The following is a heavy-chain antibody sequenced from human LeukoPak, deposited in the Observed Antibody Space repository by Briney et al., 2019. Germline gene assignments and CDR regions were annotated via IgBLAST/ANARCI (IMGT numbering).Heavy chain of an antibody. CDR3: ARAESSGPERLVLVHFDY. CDR2: IIPIFGTA. J-gene: IGHJ4*02. D-gene: IGHD1-1*01. V-gene: IGHV1-69*01. CDR1: GGTFSSYA. Sequence: ASVKDSCKASGGTFSSYAISWVRQAPGQGLEWMGGIIPIFGTANYAQKFQGRVTITADESTSTAYMELSSLRSEDTAVYYCARAESSGPERLVLVHFDYRGQGTLVTVSS.